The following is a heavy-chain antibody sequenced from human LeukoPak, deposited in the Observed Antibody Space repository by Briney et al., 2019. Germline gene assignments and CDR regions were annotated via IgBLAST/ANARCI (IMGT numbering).Heavy chain of an antibody. CDR3: ARGFRVGYCSSTSCPALSY. J-gene: IGHJ4*02. CDR2: INPNSGGT. Sequence: ASVKVSCKASGYTFTGYYIHWVRQAPGQGLEWMGWINPNSGGTNYAQKFQGRVTMTRDTSISTAYMELSRLRSDDTAVYYCARGFRVGYCSSTSCPALSYWGQGTLVTVSS. CDR1: GYTFTGYY. D-gene: IGHD2-2*01. V-gene: IGHV1-2*02.